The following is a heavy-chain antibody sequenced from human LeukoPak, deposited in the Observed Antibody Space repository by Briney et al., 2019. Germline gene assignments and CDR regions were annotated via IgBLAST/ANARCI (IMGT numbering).Heavy chain of an antibody. Sequence: TSETLSLTCTVSGGSISSYYWSWIRQPPGKGLEWIGYSYYSGSTNYNPSLKSRVTISVDTSKNQFSLKLSSVTAADTAVYYCARGNNYYDSSGYPDYWGQGTLVTVSS. V-gene: IGHV4-59*01. CDR2: SYYSGST. J-gene: IGHJ4*02. CDR1: GGSISSYY. D-gene: IGHD3-22*01. CDR3: ARGNNYYDSSGYPDY.